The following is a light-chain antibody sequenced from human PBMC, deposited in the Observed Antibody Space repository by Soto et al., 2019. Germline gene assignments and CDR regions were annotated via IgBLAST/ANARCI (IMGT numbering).Light chain of an antibody. Sequence: QSALTQPASVSGSPGQSITISCTGTSSDVGGYNYVSWYQQHPGKAPKLMIYEVSNRPSGVSNRFSGSKSGITASLTISGLQAEDEADYYCSSYTSSSTSWVFGGGTKVTVL. V-gene: IGLV2-14*01. CDR2: EVS. CDR1: SSDVGGYNY. J-gene: IGLJ3*02. CDR3: SSYTSSSTSWV.